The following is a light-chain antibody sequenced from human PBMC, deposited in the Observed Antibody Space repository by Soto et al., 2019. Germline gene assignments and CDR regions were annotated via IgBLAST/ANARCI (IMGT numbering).Light chain of an antibody. Sequence: QSVLTQPRSVSGSPGQSVTISCTGTSTDVGGYNYVSWYQQHPGKVPKLMLYYVIKRPSGVPVRFSGSKSGNTASLTISGFQAEDEADYYCCSYAGRDTLYVFGSGTKVTVL. CDR2: YVI. V-gene: IGLV2-11*01. J-gene: IGLJ1*01. CDR1: STDVGGYNY. CDR3: CSYAGRDTLYV.